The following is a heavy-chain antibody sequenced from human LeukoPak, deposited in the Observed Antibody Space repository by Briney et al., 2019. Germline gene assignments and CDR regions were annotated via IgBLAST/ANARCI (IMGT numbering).Heavy chain of an antibody. D-gene: IGHD3-10*01. CDR3: ARYYYGSGSYYSNYYYYYMDV. Sequence: ASVKVSCKASGYTFTSYGISWVRQAPGQGLEWMGWISAYNGNTNYVQKLQGRVTMTTDTSTSTAYMELRSLRSDDTAVYYCARYYYGSGSYYSNYYYYYMDVWGKGTTVTISS. V-gene: IGHV1-18*01. J-gene: IGHJ6*03. CDR1: GYTFTSYG. CDR2: ISAYNGNT.